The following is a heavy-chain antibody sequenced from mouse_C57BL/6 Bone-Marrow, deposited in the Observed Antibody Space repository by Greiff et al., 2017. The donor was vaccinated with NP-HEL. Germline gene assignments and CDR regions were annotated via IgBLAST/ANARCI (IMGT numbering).Heavy chain of an antibody. CDR1: GYAFSSSW. CDR3: ARRGGYSVFDV. Sequence: QVQLQQSGPELVKPGASVKISCKASGYAFSSSWMNWVKQRPGKGLEWIGRIYPGDGDTNYNGKFKGKATLTADKSSSTAYMQLSSLTSEDSAVYFCARRGGYSVFDVWGTGTTVTVSS. J-gene: IGHJ1*03. V-gene: IGHV1-82*01. D-gene: IGHD2-3*01. CDR2: IYPGDGDT.